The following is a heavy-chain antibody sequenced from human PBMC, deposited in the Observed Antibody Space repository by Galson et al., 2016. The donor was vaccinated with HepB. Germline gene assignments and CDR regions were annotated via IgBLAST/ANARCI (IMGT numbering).Heavy chain of an antibody. CDR1: GYSFIAYD. CDR2: INPNNGDT. D-gene: IGHD1-14*01. V-gene: IGHV1-2*02. CDR3: ARPMNRVGTGH. Sequence: SVKVSCKATGYSFIAYDIYWVRQAPGQGLQWMGWINPNNGDTTYEQKFRGRVTMTSNTSLRTAYMELGSLRSDDTAVYYCARPMNRVGTGHWGQGTLVTVSS. J-gene: IGHJ4*02.